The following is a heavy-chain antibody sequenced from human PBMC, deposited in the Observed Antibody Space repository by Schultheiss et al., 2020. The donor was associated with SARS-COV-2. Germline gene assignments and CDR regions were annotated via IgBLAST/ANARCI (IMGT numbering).Heavy chain of an antibody. J-gene: IGHJ4*02. D-gene: IGHD2-2*02. CDR2: IIPIFGTA. CDR1: GGTFSSYA. CDR3: ARDGYCSSTSCYMCY. V-gene: IGHV1-69*13. Sequence: SVKVSCKASGGTFSSYAISWVRQAPGQGLEWMGGIIPIFGTANYAQKFQGRVTITADESTSTAYMELSSLRSEDTAVYYCARDGYCSSTSCYMCYWGQGTLVTVSS.